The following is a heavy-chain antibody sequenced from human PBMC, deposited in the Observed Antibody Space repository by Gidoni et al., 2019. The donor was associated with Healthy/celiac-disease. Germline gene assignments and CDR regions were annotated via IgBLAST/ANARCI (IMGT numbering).Heavy chain of an antibody. J-gene: IGHJ4*02. V-gene: IGHV3-43*01. CDR1: GFTFDDYT. CDR3: AKDGGTRRDGYNYDY. CDR2: ISWDGGST. Sequence: EVQLVESGGVVVQPGGSLRLSCAASGFTFDDYTMHWVRQAPGKGLEWVSLISWDGGSTYYADSVKGRFTISRDNSKNSLYLQMNSLRTEDTALYYCAKDGGTRRDGYNYDYWGQGTLVTVSS. D-gene: IGHD5-12*01.